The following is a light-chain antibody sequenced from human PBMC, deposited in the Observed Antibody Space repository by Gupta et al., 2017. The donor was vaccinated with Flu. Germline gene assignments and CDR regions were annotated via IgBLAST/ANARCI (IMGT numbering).Light chain of an antibody. CDR3: QQYAVSPPFT. CDR2: DAS. V-gene: IGKV3D-20*01. CDR1: QTVSSNY. Sequence: EIVLTQFPATLSLSPGERATLSCGASQTVSSNYLAWYQQKPGLAPRLIIYDASTRATGIPDRFSGSGFATDFTLTISGLEPEDFAVYYCQQYAVSPPFTFGQGTRLDIK. J-gene: IGKJ2*01.